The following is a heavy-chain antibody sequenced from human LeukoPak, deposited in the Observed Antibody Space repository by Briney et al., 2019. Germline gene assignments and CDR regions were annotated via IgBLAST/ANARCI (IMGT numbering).Heavy chain of an antibody. Sequence: ASVKVSCKASGYTFTGYYMHWVRQAPGQGLEWMGWINPNSGGTNYAQKFQGRVTMTRDTSISTAYMELSRLRSDDTAVYYCARDPPGDQGRPFDNWGQGTLVTVSS. D-gene: IGHD1-1*01. CDR3: ARDPPGDQGRPFDN. CDR2: INPNSGGT. CDR1: GYTFTGYY. V-gene: IGHV1-2*02. J-gene: IGHJ4*02.